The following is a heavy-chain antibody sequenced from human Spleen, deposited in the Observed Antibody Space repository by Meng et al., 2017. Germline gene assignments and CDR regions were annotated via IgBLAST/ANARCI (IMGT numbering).Heavy chain of an antibody. CDR1: GGPISSSSYY. J-gene: IGHJ5*02. CDR3: ARGLNWFDP. Sequence: QLPLQQWGAGLLKPSETLSLTCTVSGGPISSSSYYWGWIRQPPGKGLEWIGSMYYRGSTYYNPSLKSRVTISVDTSKNQFSLKLSSVTAADTAVYYCARGLNWFDPWGQGTLVTVSS. CDR2: MYYRGST. V-gene: IGHV4-39*07.